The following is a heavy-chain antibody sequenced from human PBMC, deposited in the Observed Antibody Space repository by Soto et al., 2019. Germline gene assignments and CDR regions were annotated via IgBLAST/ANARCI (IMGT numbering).Heavy chain of an antibody. V-gene: IGHV3-23*01. J-gene: IGHJ2*01. CDR2: ISGGGDAT. D-gene: IGHD3-10*01. CDR3: ARKVSGSTGRPDLWYFDL. Sequence: EVQLLDSGGGLAQPGGSLRLSCAASGFTFSGYALTWVRQAPGKGLEWVSAISGGGDATFYADSVKGRFTISRDNSKNTLYLQMNTLRAEDTAVYYCARKVSGSTGRPDLWYFDLWGRGT. CDR1: GFTFSGYA.